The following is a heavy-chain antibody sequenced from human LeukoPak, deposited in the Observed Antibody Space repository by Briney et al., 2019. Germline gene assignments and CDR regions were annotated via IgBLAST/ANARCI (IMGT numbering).Heavy chain of an antibody. V-gene: IGHV3-23*01. CDR1: GFTFSSYA. J-gene: IGHJ4*02. CDR2: ISASGGST. CDR3: AKGYSSGWYCFDY. Sequence: GGSLRLSCAASGFTFSSYATNWVRQAPGKGLEWVATISASGGSTYYADSVKGRFTISRDNSKNTLYLQMNSLRAEDTAVYYCAKGYSSGWYCFDYWGQGTLVTVSS. D-gene: IGHD6-19*01.